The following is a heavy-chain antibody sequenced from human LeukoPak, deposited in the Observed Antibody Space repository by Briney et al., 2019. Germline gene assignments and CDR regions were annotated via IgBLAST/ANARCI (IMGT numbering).Heavy chain of an antibody. V-gene: IGHV3-30-3*01. CDR2: ISYDGSNK. D-gene: IGHD3-10*01. CDR3: AKERLERNRVPAPFDY. J-gene: IGHJ4*02. CDR1: GFTFSSYA. Sequence: GGSLRLSCAASGFTFSSYAIHWVRQAPGKGLEWVAVISYDGSNKYYADSVKGRFTISRDNSKNTLYLQMNSLRAEDTAVYYCAKERLERNRVPAPFDYWGQGTLVTVSS.